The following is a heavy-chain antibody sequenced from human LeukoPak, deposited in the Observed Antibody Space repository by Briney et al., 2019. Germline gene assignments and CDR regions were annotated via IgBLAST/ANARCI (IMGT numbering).Heavy chain of an antibody. J-gene: IGHJ5*02. Sequence: PSETLSLTCTVSGGSIGSSSYYWGWIRQPQGKGLEWIGSIYYSGSTYYNPSLKSRVTISVDTSKNHFSLKLSSVTAADTAVYYCATQGGFRTGFDPWGQGTLVTVSS. V-gene: IGHV4-39*01. CDR1: GGSIGSSSYY. CDR3: ATQGGFRTGFDP. CDR2: IYYSGST. D-gene: IGHD3/OR15-3a*01.